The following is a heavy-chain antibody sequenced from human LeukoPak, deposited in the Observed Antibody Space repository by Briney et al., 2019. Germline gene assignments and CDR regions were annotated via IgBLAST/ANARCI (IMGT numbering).Heavy chain of an antibody. D-gene: IGHD3-22*01. V-gene: IGHV3-21*01. Sequence: PGGSLRLSCAASGLTFSSYSMNWVRQAPGKGLEWVSSISSSSSYIYYADSVKGRSTISRDNAKNSLYLQMNSLRAEDTAVYYCARDLGGDYYDSSGLGAFDIWGQGTMVTVSS. CDR3: ARDLGGDYYDSSGLGAFDI. J-gene: IGHJ3*02. CDR2: ISSSSSYI. CDR1: GLTFSSYS.